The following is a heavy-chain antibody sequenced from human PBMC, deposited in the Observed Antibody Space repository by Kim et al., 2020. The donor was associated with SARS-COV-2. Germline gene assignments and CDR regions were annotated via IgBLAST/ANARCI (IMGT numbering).Heavy chain of an antibody. CDR3: ARDGGSEYSSSPVDY. V-gene: IGHV3-33*01. D-gene: IGHD6-13*01. CDR1: GFTFSSYG. Sequence: GGSLRLSCAASGFTFSSYGMHWVRQAPGKGLEWVAVTWYDGSNKYYADSVKGRFTISRDNSKNTLYLQMNSLRAEDTAVYYCARDGGSEYSSSPVDYWG. CDR2: TWYDGSNK. J-gene: IGHJ4*01.